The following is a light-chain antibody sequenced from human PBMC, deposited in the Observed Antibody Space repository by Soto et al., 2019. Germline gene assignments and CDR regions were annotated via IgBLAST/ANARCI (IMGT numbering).Light chain of an antibody. V-gene: IGKV3-20*01. CDR2: GAS. Sequence: EIVFTQSPATLSLSPGARATLSGRASQYITIYLAWYQQKPGQAPRLLIYGASSRATGIPDRFSGSGSGTDFTLAISRVEPEDFAVYYCQQYVSLPITFGQGTRLEIK. CDR1: QYITIY. CDR3: QQYVSLPIT. J-gene: IGKJ5*01.